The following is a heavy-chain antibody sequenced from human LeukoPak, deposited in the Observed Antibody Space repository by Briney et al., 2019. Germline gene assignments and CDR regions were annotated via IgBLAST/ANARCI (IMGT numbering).Heavy chain of an antibody. V-gene: IGHV1-3*01. Sequence: GASVKVSCKASGYTFTSYAMHWVRQAPGQRLEWMGWINAGNGNTKYSQKFQGRVTMTRDTSTSTVYMELSSLRSEDTAVYYCARGPYSSGWYYFDYWGQGTLVTVSS. CDR1: GYTFTSYA. J-gene: IGHJ4*02. D-gene: IGHD6-19*01. CDR2: INAGNGNT. CDR3: ARGPYSSGWYYFDY.